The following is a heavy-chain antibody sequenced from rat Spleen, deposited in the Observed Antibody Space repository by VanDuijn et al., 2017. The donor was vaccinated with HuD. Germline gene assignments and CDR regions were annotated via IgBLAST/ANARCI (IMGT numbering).Heavy chain of an antibody. CDR2: IWGDGST. Sequence: QVQLKESGPGLVQPSQTLSLTCTVSGFSLTSNSVHWVRQPPGKGLEWMGGIWGDGSTDYNSALKSRLSISRDTSKSQVFLKMNSLQTDDTAIYFCSSGGDYWGQGVMVTVSS. CDR3: SSGGDY. J-gene: IGHJ2*01. CDR1: GFSLTSNS. V-gene: IGHV2-1*01.